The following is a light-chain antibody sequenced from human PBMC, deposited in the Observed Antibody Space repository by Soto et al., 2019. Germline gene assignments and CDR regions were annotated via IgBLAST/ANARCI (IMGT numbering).Light chain of an antibody. CDR1: QSVSSH. J-gene: IGKJ1*01. CDR2: DAS. Sequence: EIVLTQSPGTLSLSPGERATLSCRASQSVSSHLAWYQQKPGQAPRLLSYDASNRATGIPARFSGSGSGTDFTLTISSLEPEDFAVYHCVQRTTWPWTCGQGRKVDIK. V-gene: IGKV3-11*01. CDR3: VQRTTWPWT.